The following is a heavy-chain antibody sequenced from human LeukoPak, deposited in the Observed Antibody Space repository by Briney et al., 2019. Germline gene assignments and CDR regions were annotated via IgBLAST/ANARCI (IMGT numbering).Heavy chain of an antibody. D-gene: IGHD5-24*01. Sequence: GGSLRLSCAASGFTFNTYAMTWVRQAPGKGLEWVSAIGSRADTTDYADSVKGRFTISRDNPKNMLYLQMNGLRAEDTAVYYCVKRDRGTFDYWGQGTLVTVSS. J-gene: IGHJ4*02. CDR2: IGSRADTT. CDR3: VKRDRGTFDY. V-gene: IGHV3-23*01. CDR1: GFTFNTYA.